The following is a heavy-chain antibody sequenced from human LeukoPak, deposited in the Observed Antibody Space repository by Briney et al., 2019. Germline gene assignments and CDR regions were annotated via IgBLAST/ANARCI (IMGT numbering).Heavy chain of an antibody. Sequence: ASVKVSCKASGYTFTSYGISWVRQAPGQGLEWMGWISAYNGNTNYAQKLQGRVTMTTDTSTSTAYMELRSLRSDDTAVYYCARRYCSSTSFYFGYWYFDLWGRGTLVTVSS. V-gene: IGHV1-18*01. CDR3: ARRYCSSTSFYFGYWYFDL. CDR1: GYTFTSYG. D-gene: IGHD2-2*01. J-gene: IGHJ2*01. CDR2: ISAYNGNT.